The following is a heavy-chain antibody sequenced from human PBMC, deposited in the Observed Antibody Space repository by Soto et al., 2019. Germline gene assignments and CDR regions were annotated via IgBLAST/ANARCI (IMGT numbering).Heavy chain of an antibody. J-gene: IGHJ4*02. CDR3: VKDDGGYPSTAPH. CDR2: ISGSGDRT. D-gene: IGHD3-22*01. CDR1: GITISNYP. V-gene: IGHV3-23*01. Sequence: VQLLESGGGLVQPGGSLRLSCAASGITISNYPMSWVRQAPGKGLDWVSGISGSGDRTYYADSAKGRFTISKDIFRNSLSLQLDSLGVEDTAVYFCVKDDGGYPSTAPHWGQGTLVTVSS.